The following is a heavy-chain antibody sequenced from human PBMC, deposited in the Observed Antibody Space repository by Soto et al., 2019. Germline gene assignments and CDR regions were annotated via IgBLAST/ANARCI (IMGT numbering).Heavy chain of an antibody. CDR3: AKPYDLWSGYAWFDS. D-gene: IGHD3-3*01. CDR2: ISGSGGAT. Sequence: GGSLRLSCAASGFNFVNFAMSWVRQAPGKGLEWVSGISGSGGATYYADSVKGRFTISRDNSKNTLYLQINSLRAEDTAVYYCAKPYDLWSGYAWFDSWGQGTQVTVSS. V-gene: IGHV3-23*01. J-gene: IGHJ5*01. CDR1: GFNFVNFA.